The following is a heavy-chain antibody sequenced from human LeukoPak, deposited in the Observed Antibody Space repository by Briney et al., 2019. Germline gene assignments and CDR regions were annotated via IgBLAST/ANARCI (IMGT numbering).Heavy chain of an antibody. CDR1: GFTFSSYW. CDR3: ARDVGYDFSWFDY. D-gene: IGHD3-3*01. J-gene: IGHJ4*02. Sequence: GGSLRLSCAASGFTFSSYWMSWVRQAPGKGLEGVANIKQDGSEKYYVDSVKGRFTISRDNAKNSLYLQMNSLRAEDTAVYYCARDVGYDFSWFDYWGQGTLVTVSS. V-gene: IGHV3-7*03. CDR2: IKQDGSEK.